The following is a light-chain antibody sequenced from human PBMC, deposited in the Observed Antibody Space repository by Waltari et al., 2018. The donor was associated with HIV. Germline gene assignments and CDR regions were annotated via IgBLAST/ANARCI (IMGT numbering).Light chain of an antibody. V-gene: IGKV3-20*01. CDR1: QTVTSSH. J-gene: IGKJ2*01. CDR3: HQYGGTPRT. CDR2: GAS. Sequence: EIVLTQSPGTLSLSPGERATLFCRASQTVTSSHLAWYQQRPGQAPRLLIYGASTRATGIPDRFSCSGSGTDFTLTVNRLEPEDFAVYYCHQYGGTPRTFGQGTKLEIK.